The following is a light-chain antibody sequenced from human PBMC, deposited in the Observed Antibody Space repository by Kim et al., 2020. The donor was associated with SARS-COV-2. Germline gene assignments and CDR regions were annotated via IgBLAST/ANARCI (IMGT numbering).Light chain of an antibody. J-gene: IGKJ1*01. Sequence: SPGDRATLSCRASQSVSKNLAWYQQKPGQPPRLLIYAASTRATGVPARFSGSGSGIDFTLIISSLQSEDFAVYYCQHYNNWPPWTFGQGTKVDIK. CDR2: AAS. V-gene: IGKV3D-15*01. CDR3: QHYNNWPPWT. CDR1: QSVSKN.